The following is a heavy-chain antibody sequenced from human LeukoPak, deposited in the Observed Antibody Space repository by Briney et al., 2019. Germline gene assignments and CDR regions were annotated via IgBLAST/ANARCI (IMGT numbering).Heavy chain of an antibody. Sequence: SVKVSCKASGGTFSSYAISWVRQAPGQGLEWMGRIIPIFGTANYAQKFQGRVTIPTDESTSTAYVELSSLRSEDTAVYYCAREARYGGYYYYYYMDVWGKGTTVTVSS. D-gene: IGHD3-16*02. V-gene: IGHV1-69*05. J-gene: IGHJ6*03. CDR2: IIPIFGTA. CDR1: GGTFSSYA. CDR3: AREARYGGYYYYYYMDV.